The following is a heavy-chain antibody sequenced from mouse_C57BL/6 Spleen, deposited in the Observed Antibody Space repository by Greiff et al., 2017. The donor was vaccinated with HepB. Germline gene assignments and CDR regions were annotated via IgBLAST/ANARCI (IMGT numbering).Heavy chain of an antibody. J-gene: IGHJ3*01. CDR2: IYPGDGDT. CDR3: ARSYSNYVSGCAY. Sequence: QVQLKESGPELVKPGASVKISCKASGYAFSSSWMNWVKQRPGKGLEWIGRIYPGDGDTNYNGKFKGKATLTADKSSSTAYMQLSSLTSEDSAVYFCARSYSNYVSGCAYWGQGTLVTVSA. V-gene: IGHV1-82*01. CDR1: GYAFSSSW. D-gene: IGHD2-5*01.